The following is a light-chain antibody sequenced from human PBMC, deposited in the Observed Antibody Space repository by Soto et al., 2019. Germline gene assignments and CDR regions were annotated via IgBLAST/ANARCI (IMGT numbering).Light chain of an antibody. Sequence: DTMMSQSPSTLSLFPGERATLSCRASQSVSNNLAWYQQKSGQSPRLLIYGASTRATGIPARFSGSGSETDFTLTISSLQSEDFAVYYCQQYKNWPPVTFGGGTKVDIK. J-gene: IGKJ4*01. CDR1: QSVSNN. CDR3: QQYKNWPPVT. CDR2: GAS. V-gene: IGKV3-15*01.